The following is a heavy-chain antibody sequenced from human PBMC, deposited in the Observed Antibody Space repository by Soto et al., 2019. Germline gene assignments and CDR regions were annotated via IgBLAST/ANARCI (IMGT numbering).Heavy chain of an antibody. Sequence: PGGSLRLSCAASGFTFSSYSMNWVRQAPGKGLEWVSSISSSSSYIYYADSVKGRFTISRDNAKNSLYLQMNSLRAEDTAVYYCGTDTAMVTDYYYYGMDVWGQGTTVTVSS. V-gene: IGHV3-21*01. CDR3: GTDTAMVTDYYYYGMDV. CDR1: GFTFSSYS. D-gene: IGHD5-18*01. J-gene: IGHJ6*02. CDR2: ISSSSSYI.